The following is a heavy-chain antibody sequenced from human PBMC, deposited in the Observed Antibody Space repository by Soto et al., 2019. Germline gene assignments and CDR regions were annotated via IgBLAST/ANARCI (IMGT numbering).Heavy chain of an antibody. J-gene: IGHJ5*02. CDR3: ARASDSGWFDP. V-gene: IGHV3-30-3*01. Sequence: GGSLRLSCAASGFTFSSYAMHWVRQAPGEGLEWVTLISYDGSSKYYADSVKGRFTISRDNSKNTLYLQMNSLRAEDRALYYCARASDSGWFDPWGQGTLVTVSS. CDR2: ISYDGSSK. CDR1: GFTFSSYA. D-gene: IGHD2-21*01.